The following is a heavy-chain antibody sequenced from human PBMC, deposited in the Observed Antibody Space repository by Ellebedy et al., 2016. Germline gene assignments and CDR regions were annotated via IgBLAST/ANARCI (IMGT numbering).Heavy chain of an antibody. CDR2: ISYDGSNK. D-gene: IGHD3-22*01. V-gene: IGHV3-30*03. CDR3: ARGEITMIVVDPPYY. CDR1: GFTFSSYG. J-gene: IGHJ4*02. Sequence: GGSLRLSCAASGFTFSSYGMHWVRQAPGKGLEWVAVISYDGSNKYYADSVKGRFTISRDNSKNTLYLQMNSLRAEDTAVYYCARGEITMIVVDPPYYWGQGTLVTVSS.